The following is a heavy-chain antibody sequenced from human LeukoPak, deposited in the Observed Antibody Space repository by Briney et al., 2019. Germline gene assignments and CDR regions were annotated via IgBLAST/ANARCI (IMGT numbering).Heavy chain of an antibody. CDR3: ARDQYYDSSGYYPASDAFDI. D-gene: IGHD3-22*01. V-gene: IGHV1-18*01. J-gene: IGHJ3*02. Sequence: ASVKVSCKASGYTFTSYGISWVRQAPGQGREWMGWISAYNGNTNYAQKLQGRVTMTTDTSTSTAYMELRSLRSDDTAVYYCARDQYYDSSGYYPASDAFDIWGQGTMVTVSS. CDR1: GYTFTSYG. CDR2: ISAYNGNT.